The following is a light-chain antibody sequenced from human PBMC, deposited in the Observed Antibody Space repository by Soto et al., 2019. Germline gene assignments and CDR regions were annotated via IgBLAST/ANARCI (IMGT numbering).Light chain of an antibody. CDR3: QHYDNLPFT. V-gene: IGKV1-33*01. J-gene: IGKJ3*01. CDR2: DAS. Sequence: DIQMTQSPSSLSASVGDRVTITCQASQDISNYLNWYQQKPGKAPKLLIYDASNLETGVPSRFSGSGSETDFTLIISSLQPEDIATYYCQHYDNLPFTFGPGTKVDIK. CDR1: QDISNY.